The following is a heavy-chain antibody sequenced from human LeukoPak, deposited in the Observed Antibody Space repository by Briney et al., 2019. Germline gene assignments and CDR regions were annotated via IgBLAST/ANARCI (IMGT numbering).Heavy chain of an antibody. J-gene: IGHJ4*02. CDR2: IYSGGST. D-gene: IGHD3-3*01. V-gene: IGHV3-66*01. Sequence: GGSLRLSCAASGFTVSSNYMSWVRQAPGKGLEWVSVIYSGGSTYYADSVKGRFTISRDNSKNTLYLQMNSLRAEDTAVYYCAKDRTIFGVASDYWGQGTLVTVSS. CDR3: AKDRTIFGVASDY. CDR1: GFTVSSNY.